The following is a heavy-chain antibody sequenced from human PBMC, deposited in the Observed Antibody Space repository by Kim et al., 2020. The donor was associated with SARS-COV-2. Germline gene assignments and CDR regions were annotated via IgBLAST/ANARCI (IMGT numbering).Heavy chain of an antibody. J-gene: IGHJ5*02. CDR3: ARPINEVLLWFGELPGCWFDP. V-gene: IGHV4-39*01. CDR1: GGSISSSSYY. CDR2: IYYSGST. Sequence: SETLSLTCTVSGGSISSSSYYWGWIRQPPGKGLEWIGSIYYSGSTYYNPSLKSRVTISVDTSKNQFSLKLSSVTAADTAVYYCARPINEVLLWFGELPGCWFDPWGQGTLVTVSS. D-gene: IGHD3-10*01.